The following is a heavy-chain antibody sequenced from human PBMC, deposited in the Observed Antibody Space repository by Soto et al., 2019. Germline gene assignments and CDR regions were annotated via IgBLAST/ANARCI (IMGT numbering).Heavy chain of an antibody. D-gene: IGHD2-2*01. V-gene: IGHV1-3*01. J-gene: IGHJ5*02. CDR1: GYTFTNYA. CDR3: ARDGFVVLPAVMWLNWFDP. Sequence: QVQLVQSGAEVKKPGASVKVSCKASGYTFTNYAIHWVRQAPGQRLEWMGWINAANGSTKYSQKFQGRVTFTRDTSANTAYMELRSLRSEDSAVYYCARDGFVVLPAVMWLNWFDPWGQGTLVAVSS. CDR2: INAANGST.